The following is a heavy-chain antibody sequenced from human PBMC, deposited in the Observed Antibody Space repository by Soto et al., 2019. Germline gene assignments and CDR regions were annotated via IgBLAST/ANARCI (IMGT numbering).Heavy chain of an antibody. J-gene: IGHJ3*01. CDR1: GFTFSIYA. CDR2: ITNNGDTT. V-gene: IGHV3-23*04. CDR3: AMSAGYGGAFDV. D-gene: IGHD5-12*01. Sequence: EKQLVESGGALAQPGGSLRLSCVGSGFTFSIYALTWVRQAPGKGLEWVSLITNNGDTTCFGDSVKGRFSISRDNSNTTLYLQLENLRAEDTAVYYCAMSAGYGGAFDVWGQGTMVAVSS.